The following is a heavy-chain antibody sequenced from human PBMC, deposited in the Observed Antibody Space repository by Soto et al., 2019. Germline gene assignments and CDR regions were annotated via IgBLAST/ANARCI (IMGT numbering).Heavy chain of an antibody. CDR3: ARGEIVVVPAATYYYYGMDV. CDR1: GYTFTSYA. Sequence: QVQLVQSGAEVKKPGASVKVSCKASGYTFTSYAMHWVRQAPGQRLEWMGWINAGNGNTKYSQKFQGRVTITRDTSASTAYMELSSLRSEDTAVYYCARGEIVVVPAATYYYYGMDVWGQGTTVTVSS. D-gene: IGHD2-2*01. CDR2: INAGNGNT. V-gene: IGHV1-3*01. J-gene: IGHJ6*02.